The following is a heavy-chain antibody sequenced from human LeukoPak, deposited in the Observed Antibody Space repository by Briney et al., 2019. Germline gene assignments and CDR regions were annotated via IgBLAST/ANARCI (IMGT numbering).Heavy chain of an antibody. CDR2: ISYSGST. J-gene: IGHJ3*02. V-gene: IGHV4-59*01. CDR1: GGSLSSYY. CDR3: ARNYGGYAFQI. Sequence: SETLSLTCTVSGGSLSSYYWSWIRQPPGKGLEWIGYISYSGSTNYNPSLKSRVTISIDTSNNHFSLQRSSVTAADTAVYFCARNYGGYAFQIWDQWTVVTVSS. D-gene: IGHD4-23*01.